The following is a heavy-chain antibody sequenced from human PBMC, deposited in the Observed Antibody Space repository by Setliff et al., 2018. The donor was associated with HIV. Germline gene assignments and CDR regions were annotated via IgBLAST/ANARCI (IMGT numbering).Heavy chain of an antibody. J-gene: IGHJ4*02. CDR1: GGSFNDYY. V-gene: IGHV4-34*01. CDR2: IIHSGSI. D-gene: IGHD5-12*01. CDR3: ARGYASGYDAYGY. Sequence: SETLSLTCAVYGGSFNDYYWSWIRQPPGKGLEWIGEIIHSGSINYNPSLKSRVTISVDTYSNQFSLNMNSVNAADTAVYYCARGYASGYDAYGYWGQGTLVTVSS.